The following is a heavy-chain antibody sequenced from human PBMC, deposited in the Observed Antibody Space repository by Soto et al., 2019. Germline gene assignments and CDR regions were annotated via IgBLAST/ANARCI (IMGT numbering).Heavy chain of an antibody. J-gene: IGHJ6*03. Sequence: SETLSLTCAVYGGSFSGYYWSWIRQPPGKGLEWIGEINHSGSTNYNPSLKSRVTISVDTSKNQFSLKLSSVTAADTAVYYCARWRGYGSGSPGGYYYYYYMDVWGKGTTVTVSS. CDR2: INHSGST. CDR1: GGSFSGYY. CDR3: ARWRGYGSGSPGGYYYYYYMDV. V-gene: IGHV4-34*01. D-gene: IGHD3-10*01.